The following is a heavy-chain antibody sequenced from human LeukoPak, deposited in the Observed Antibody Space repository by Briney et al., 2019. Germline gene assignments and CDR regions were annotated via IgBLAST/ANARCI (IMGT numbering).Heavy chain of an antibody. V-gene: IGHV1-18*01. CDR1: GCTFTSYA. CDR2: ISAYNGNT. D-gene: IGHD3-22*01. CDR3: ARDVSGLIGY. J-gene: IGHJ4*02. Sequence: ASVKVSCKASGCTFTSYAINWVRQAPGQGLEWVGWISAYNGNTHYAQKLQGRVTMTTDTSTTTDTSTSTTYMELRSLTSDDTAVYYCARDVSGLIGYWGQGTLVTVSS.